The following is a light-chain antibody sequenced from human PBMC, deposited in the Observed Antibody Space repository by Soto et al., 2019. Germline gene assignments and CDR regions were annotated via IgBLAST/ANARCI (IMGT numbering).Light chain of an antibody. CDR3: QQYAASPRP. Sequence: EVGLTQSPGTLSLSPRERATLSCRASQSVSNNSLAWYQHKPGQAPRPLIYGASNRTPGIPDRFSGSGSGPDVTLTISRLETEDFAVYYCQQYAASPRPFGQGTLVEVK. CDR1: QSVSNNS. J-gene: IGKJ1*01. V-gene: IGKV3-20*01. CDR2: GAS.